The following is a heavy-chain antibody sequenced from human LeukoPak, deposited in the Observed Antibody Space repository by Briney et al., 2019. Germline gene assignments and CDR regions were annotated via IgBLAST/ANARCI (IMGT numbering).Heavy chain of an antibody. CDR3: ARAPAGFCSDNTCKRYFDR. V-gene: IGHV4-30-4*08. CDR1: GGSISSGDYY. CDR2: INYSGRT. Sequence: PSQPLSLTCTVSGGSISSGDYYWSWIRQPPGKGLEGNGYINYSGRTSYNPSLKSRVTISVDTSRNQFSLRLTSVPAADTAVYYCARAPAGFCSDNTCKRYFDRWGPGTLVTVST. J-gene: IGHJ4*02. D-gene: IGHD2-15*01.